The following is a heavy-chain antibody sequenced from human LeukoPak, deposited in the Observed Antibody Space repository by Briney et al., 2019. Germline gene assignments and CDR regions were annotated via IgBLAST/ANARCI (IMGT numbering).Heavy chain of an antibody. Sequence: PGGSLRLSCAASGFTFSSYAMSWVRQAPGKGLEWVSGISGSGGSTYYADSVKGRLTSSRDNSKNTLYPQMNSLRAEDTAVYYCAKGLGNWGPGDAFDIWGQGTMVTVSS. J-gene: IGHJ3*02. CDR1: GFTFSSYA. CDR2: ISGSGGST. V-gene: IGHV3-23*01. CDR3: AKGLGNWGPGDAFDI. D-gene: IGHD7-27*01.